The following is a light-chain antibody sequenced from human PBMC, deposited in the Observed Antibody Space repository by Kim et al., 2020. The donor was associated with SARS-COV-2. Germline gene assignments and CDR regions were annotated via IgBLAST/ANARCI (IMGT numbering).Light chain of an antibody. Sequence: LGQTVRITCQGDRHRGDYASWYQQKPGQGQVLVNYGKNNRHSGIPDRFSGSSSGNTASLTITGAQEEDEADYYCNSRDSSGNHVVFGGGTQLTVL. J-gene: IGLJ2*01. V-gene: IGLV3-19*01. CDR3: NSRDSSGNHVV. CDR1: RHRGDY. CDR2: GKN.